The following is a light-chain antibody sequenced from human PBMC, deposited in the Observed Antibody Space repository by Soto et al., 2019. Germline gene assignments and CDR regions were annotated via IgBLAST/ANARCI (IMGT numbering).Light chain of an antibody. J-gene: IGLJ2*01. CDR3: QSYDSSLSGSHVV. V-gene: IGLV1-40*01. CDR1: SSNIGAGYD. CDR2: GNS. Sequence: QSVLTQPPSVSGAPGQRVTISCTGSSSNIGAGYDVHWYQQLPGPAPKLLIYGNSNRPSGVPDRFSGSKSGTSASLAITGLQAEDEADYCCQSYDSSLSGSHVVFGGGTKLTVL.